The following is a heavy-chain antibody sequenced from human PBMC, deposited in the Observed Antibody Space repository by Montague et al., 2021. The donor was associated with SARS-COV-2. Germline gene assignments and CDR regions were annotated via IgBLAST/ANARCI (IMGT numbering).Heavy chain of an antibody. CDR3: ATLSRRTAAGTRDYFGLDV. Sequence: SETLSLTCRVSGDSISTSTWWTWVRQPPGRVLECSGKNFHSGTINYNPSLNSRVSISVDKSNNQFSLRLSSLIAAETAVYYCATLSRRTAAGTRDYFGLDVWGQGTTVLVSS. CDR2: NFHSGTI. D-gene: IGHD6-13*01. CDR1: GDSISTSTW. J-gene: IGHJ6*02. V-gene: IGHV4-4*02.